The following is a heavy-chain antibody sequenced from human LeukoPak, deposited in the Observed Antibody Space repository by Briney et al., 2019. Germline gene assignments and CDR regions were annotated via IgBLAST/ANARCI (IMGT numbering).Heavy chain of an antibody. Sequence: GESLKISCKGSGYSFTSYWIGWVRQMPGKGLEWMGIIYPGDSDTRYSPSFQGQVTISADKSISTAYLQWSSLKASDTAMYYCARPSKAGAGTWYFYYWGQGTLVTVSS. CDR3: ARPSKAGAGTWYFYY. D-gene: IGHD6-19*01. J-gene: IGHJ4*02. CDR1: GYSFTSYW. CDR2: IYPGDSDT. V-gene: IGHV5-51*01.